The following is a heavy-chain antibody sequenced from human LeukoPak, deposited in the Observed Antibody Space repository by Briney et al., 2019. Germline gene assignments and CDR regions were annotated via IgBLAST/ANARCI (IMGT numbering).Heavy chain of an antibody. D-gene: IGHD4-17*01. J-gene: IGHJ4*02. CDR2: IYYSGST. Sequence: SETLSLPCTVSGGSISSYYWSWIRQPPGKGLEWIGYIYYSGSTNYNPSLKSRVTISVDTSKNQFSLKLSSVTAADTAVYYCARGDGDYNYWGQGTLVTVSS. CDR1: GGSISSYY. V-gene: IGHV4-59*01. CDR3: ARGDGDYNY.